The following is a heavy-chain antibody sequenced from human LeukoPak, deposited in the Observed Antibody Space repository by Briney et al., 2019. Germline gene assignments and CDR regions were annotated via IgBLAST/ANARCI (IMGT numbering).Heavy chain of an antibody. CDR2: ISYDGSNK. V-gene: IGHV3-30*04. CDR3: ARDWADIVVVVAATGGFDY. J-gene: IGHJ4*02. CDR1: GLTFSSYA. D-gene: IGHD2-15*01. Sequence: GGSLRLSCAASGLTFSSYAMHWVRQAPGKGLEWVAVISYDGSNKYYADSVKGRFTISRDNSKNTLYLQMNSLRAEDTAVYYCARDWADIVVVVAATGGFDYWGQGTLVTVSS.